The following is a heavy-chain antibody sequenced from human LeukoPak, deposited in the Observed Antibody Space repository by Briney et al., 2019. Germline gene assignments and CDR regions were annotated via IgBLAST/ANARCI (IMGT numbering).Heavy chain of an antibody. V-gene: IGHV1-69*04. CDR1: GGTFSSYA. Sequence: SVKVSCKASGGTFSSYAISWVRQAPGQGLEWMGRIIPILGIANYAQKFQGRVTITADKSTSTAYMELSSLRSEDTAVYCCARDSGMDVWGQGTTVTVSS. D-gene: IGHD3-10*01. CDR2: IIPILGIA. CDR3: ARDSGMDV. J-gene: IGHJ6*02.